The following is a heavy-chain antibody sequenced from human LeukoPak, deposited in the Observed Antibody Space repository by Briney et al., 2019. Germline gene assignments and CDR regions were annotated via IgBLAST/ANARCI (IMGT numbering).Heavy chain of an antibody. V-gene: IGHV4-39*07. CDR1: GGSISSSSYY. CDR2: IYYSGTT. CDR3: ARVLGYCSGGSCYGYFDY. J-gene: IGHJ4*02. D-gene: IGHD2-15*01. Sequence: PSETLSLTCTVSGGSISSSSYYWGWIRQPPGKGLEWIGSIYYSGTTYYNPSLQSRVTISVDTSKNQFSLKLSSVTAADTAVYYCARVLGYCSGGSCYGYFDYWGQGTLVTVSS.